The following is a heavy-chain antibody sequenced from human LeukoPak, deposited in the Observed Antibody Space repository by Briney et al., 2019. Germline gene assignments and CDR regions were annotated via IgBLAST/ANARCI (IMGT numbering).Heavy chain of an antibody. J-gene: IGHJ4*02. D-gene: IGHD3-16*01. CDR3: VRGAYVDY. V-gene: IGHV4-34*01. Sequence: SETLSLTCAVYGGSFSGYYWSWIRQPPGKGLEWIGEINHSGSTNYNPSLKSRVTISVDTSKNQFSLKLSSVTAADTAVYYCVRGAYVDYWGQGTLVTVSS. CDR1: GGSFSGYY. CDR2: INHSGST.